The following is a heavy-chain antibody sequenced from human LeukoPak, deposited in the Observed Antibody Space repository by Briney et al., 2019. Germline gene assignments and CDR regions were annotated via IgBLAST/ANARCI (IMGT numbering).Heavy chain of an antibody. D-gene: IGHD6-19*01. V-gene: IGHV3-33*06. Sequence: GRSLRLSCAASGFTFSSYGMHWVRQAPGKGLEWEAVIWYDGSNKYYADSVKGRFTIFRDNSKNTLYLQMTSLRVEDTAVYYCAKDGHRSGWYYFDYWGQGTLVTVSS. J-gene: IGHJ4*02. CDR1: GFTFSSYG. CDR3: AKDGHRSGWYYFDY. CDR2: IWYDGSNK.